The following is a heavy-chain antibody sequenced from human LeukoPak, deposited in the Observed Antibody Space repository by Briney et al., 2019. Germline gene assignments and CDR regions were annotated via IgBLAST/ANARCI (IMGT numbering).Heavy chain of an antibody. CDR3: AGAPYYYDSSGYYPGAFDI. CDR2: INTNSGGT. J-gene: IGHJ3*02. D-gene: IGHD3-22*01. CDR1: GYTFTGYY. V-gene: IGHV1-2*02. Sequence: ASVKVSCKASGYTFTGYYMHWVRQAPGQGLEWMGWINTNSGGTNYAQKFQGRVTMTRDTSISTAYMELSRLRSDDTAVYYCAGAPYYYDSSGYYPGAFDIWGQGTMVTVSS.